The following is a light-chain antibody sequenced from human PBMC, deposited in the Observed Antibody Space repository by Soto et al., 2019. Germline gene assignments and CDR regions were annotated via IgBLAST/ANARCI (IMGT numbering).Light chain of an antibody. Sequence: QSALTQPASVSGSPGQSITISCTGTSSDVGGYNYVSWYQQHPGKAPKLIIYEVSNRPSGVSNRFSGSKSGNTASLTISGLQPEDEAEYYCSSYTSSSTYVFGTGTKLTVL. V-gene: IGLV2-14*01. CDR2: EVS. J-gene: IGLJ1*01. CDR3: SSYTSSSTYV. CDR1: SSDVGGYNY.